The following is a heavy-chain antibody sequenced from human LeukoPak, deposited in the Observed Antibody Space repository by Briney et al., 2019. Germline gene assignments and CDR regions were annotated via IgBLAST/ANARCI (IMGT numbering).Heavy chain of an antibody. CDR1: GYTFTSYG. J-gene: IGHJ4*02. CDR2: ISAYNGNT. Sequence: ASVKVSCMASGYTFTSYGISWVRQAPGQGLEWMGWISAYNGNTNYAQKLQGRVTMTTDTSTSTAYMELRSLRSDDTAVYYCARDREYYYDSSGYYYGISDYWGQGTLVTVSS. CDR3: ARDREYYYDSSGYYYGISDY. V-gene: IGHV1-18*01. D-gene: IGHD3-22*01.